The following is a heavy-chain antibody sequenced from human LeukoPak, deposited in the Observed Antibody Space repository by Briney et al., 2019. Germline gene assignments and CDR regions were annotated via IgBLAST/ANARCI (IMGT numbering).Heavy chain of an antibody. J-gene: IGHJ4*02. CDR2: INTDGSST. CDR3: ARRGIPVAGSFDY. V-gene: IGHV3-74*01. Sequence: GGSLRLSCAASGFTFSSYWIHWVRQAPGKGLVWVSRINTDGSSTSYADSVKGRFTISRDNAKNTLYLQMNSLRAEDTAVYYCARRGIPVAGSFDYWGQGTLVTVSS. D-gene: IGHD6-19*01. CDR1: GFTFSSYW.